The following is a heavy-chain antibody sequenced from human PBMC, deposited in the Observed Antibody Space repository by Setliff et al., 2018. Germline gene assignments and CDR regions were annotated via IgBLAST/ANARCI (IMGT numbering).Heavy chain of an antibody. CDR1: GFTFSNAW. CDR3: TTDPSATFGGVIGAAFDM. D-gene: IGHD3-16*01. Sequence: GGSLRLSCTASGFTFSNAWMTWVRQAPGKGLEWVGRIRSKTDGGTTDYAAPVKGRFTISRDDSKNTMYLQMNSLKTEGTAVYYCTTDPSATFGGVIGAAFDMWGQGTMVTVSS. V-gene: IGHV3-15*01. CDR2: IRSKTDGGTT. J-gene: IGHJ3*02.